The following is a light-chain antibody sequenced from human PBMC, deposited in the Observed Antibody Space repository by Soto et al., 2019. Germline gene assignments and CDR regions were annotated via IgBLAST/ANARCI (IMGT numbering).Light chain of an antibody. CDR3: QQYGSSIT. J-gene: IGKJ5*01. CDR2: GVS. V-gene: IGKV3-20*01. Sequence: PREIAPLSCMTSQSVSASQLACYQQTPGHAPRLLISGVSNRATSIPDRFSGSGSGTHFTLTIDRLEPDDFAVYYCQQYGSSITFGQGTRLEIK. CDR1: QSVSASQ.